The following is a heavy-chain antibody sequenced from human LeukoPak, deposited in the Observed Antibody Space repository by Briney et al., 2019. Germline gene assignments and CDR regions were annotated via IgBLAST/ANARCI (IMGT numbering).Heavy chain of an antibody. V-gene: IGHV1-46*01. CDR2: INPSGGST. CDR3: ARGALAAATFPGLFDY. CDR1: GYTFTSYY. Sequence: WASVKVSCKASGYTFTSYYMHWVRQAPGQGLEWMGIINPSGGSTSYAQKFQGRVTMTRDTSTSTVYMELSSLRSEDTAVYYCARGALAAATFPGLFDYWGQGTLVTVSS. D-gene: IGHD6-13*01. J-gene: IGHJ4*02.